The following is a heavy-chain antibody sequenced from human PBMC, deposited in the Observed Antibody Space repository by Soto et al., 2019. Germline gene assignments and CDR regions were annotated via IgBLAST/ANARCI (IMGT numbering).Heavy chain of an antibody. J-gene: IGHJ4*02. V-gene: IGHV3-21*01. CDR2: ISTYGDFT. CDR3: SRDAQGRGAGSHDF. D-gene: IGHD3-10*01. Sequence: VHLVESGGGLVRPGGSLRLSCVVSGFTFSDYSMNWVRQAPGKGLEWVSSISTYGDFTYYADSVRGRFTIFRDSAKNSRYLQMDSLRADDTSFYFCSRDAQGRGAGSHDFWGQGTLVTVSS. CDR1: GFTFSDYS.